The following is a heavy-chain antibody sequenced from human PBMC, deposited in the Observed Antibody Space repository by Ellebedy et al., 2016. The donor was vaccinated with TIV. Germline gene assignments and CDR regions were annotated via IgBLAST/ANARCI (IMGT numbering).Heavy chain of an antibody. V-gene: IGHV3-30*04. J-gene: IGHJ4*02. D-gene: IGHD1-26*01. CDR3: ASVSGNGGQGL. CDR2: ISYDGSNK. Sequence: PGGSLRLSCAASGFPFDSYVMNWVRQAPGKGLEWVALISYDGSNKYFADSVQGRFTISIDNAKNTLYLQMNSLRAEDTAVYYCASVSGNGGQGLWGQGTQVTVSS. CDR1: GFPFDSYV.